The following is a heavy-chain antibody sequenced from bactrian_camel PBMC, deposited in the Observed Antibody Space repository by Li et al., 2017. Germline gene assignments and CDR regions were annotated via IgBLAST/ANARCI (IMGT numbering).Heavy chain of an antibody. D-gene: IGHD3*01. Sequence: HVQLVESGGDSVQAGGSLRLSCYAPGFTYSSNCMGWFRQAPGKEREGVAVLDSDGSTSYADSVKGRFTISKDNAKYTLYLVMNSLEPGDSAMYYCTAELRAGYCHAMGYNVFDYWGQGTQVTVS. V-gene: IGHV3S53*01. J-gene: IGHJ6*01. CDR3: TAELRAGYCHAMGYNVFDY. CDR1: GFTYSSNC. CDR2: LDSDGST.